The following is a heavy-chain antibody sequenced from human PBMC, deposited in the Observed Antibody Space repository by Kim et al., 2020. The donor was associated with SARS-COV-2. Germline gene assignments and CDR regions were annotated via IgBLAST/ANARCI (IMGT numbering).Heavy chain of an antibody. Sequence: KGRLTISRDNSKNTLYLQMNSLRAEDTAVYYCAKDLNIVVPAAMGADVDYWGQGTLVTVSS. V-gene: IGHV3-30*02. D-gene: IGHD2-2*01. J-gene: IGHJ4*02. CDR3: AKDLNIVVPAAMGADVDY.